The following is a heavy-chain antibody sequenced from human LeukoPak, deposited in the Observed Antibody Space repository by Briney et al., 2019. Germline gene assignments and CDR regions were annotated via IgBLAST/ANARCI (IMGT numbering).Heavy chain of an antibody. CDR3: ARRYYGVHY. D-gene: IGHD4-17*01. Sequence: PSETLSLTCTVSGGSISSSSYYWGWIRQPPGKGLEWIGSVYYSGSTYYNPSLKSRVTISVDTSKDQFSLKLSSVTAADTAVYYCARRYYGVHYWGQGTLVTVSS. V-gene: IGHV4-39*01. CDR1: GGSISSSSYY. J-gene: IGHJ4*02. CDR2: VYYSGST.